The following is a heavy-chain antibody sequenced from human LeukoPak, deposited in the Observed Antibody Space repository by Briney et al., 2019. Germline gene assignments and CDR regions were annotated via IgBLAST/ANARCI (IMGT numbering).Heavy chain of an antibody. CDR3: TRSTHPVPAAISSYYYMDV. J-gene: IGHJ6*03. CDR1: GVTFSGSA. V-gene: IGHV3-73*01. CDR2: IRSKANSYAK. Sequence: PGGSLRLSCAASGVTFSGSAMHWVRQASGKGLEWVGRIRSKANSYAKAYAASVKGRFPISRDHSKNTAYLQMNSLKTEDTAVYYCTRSTHPVPAAISSYYYMDVWGKGTTVTVSS. D-gene: IGHD2-2*02.